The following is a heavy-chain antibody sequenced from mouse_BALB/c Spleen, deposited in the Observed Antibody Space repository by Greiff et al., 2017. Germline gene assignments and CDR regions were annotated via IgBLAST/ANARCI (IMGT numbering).Heavy chain of an antibody. CDR1: GFNIKDYY. CDR3: ARPFYYGNYVIAY. Sequence: EVKLQESGAELVRPGALVKLSCKASGFNIKDYYMHWVKQRPEQGLEWIGWIDPENGNTIYDPKFQGKASITADTSSNTAYLQLSSLTSEDTAVYYCARPFYYGNYVIAYWGQGTLVTVSA. V-gene: IGHV14-1*02. D-gene: IGHD2-1*01. CDR2: IDPENGNT. J-gene: IGHJ3*01.